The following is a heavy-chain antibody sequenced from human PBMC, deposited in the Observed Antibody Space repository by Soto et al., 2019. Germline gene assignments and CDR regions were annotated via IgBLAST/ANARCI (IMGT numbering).Heavy chain of an antibody. V-gene: IGHV1-69*08. CDR3: ATGITTSGYRRYMDV. CDR1: GGSFNGYF. J-gene: IGHJ6*03. D-gene: IGHD1-20*01. CDR2: VIPMHGSE. Sequence: VQLVQSGAEMKKPGSSVRVSCKASGGSFNGYFITWVRQAPGQGLEWVGRVIPMHGSEGHARKFGDRITLTADTLTNTAFLDLRSLQSEDTAVYYCATGITTSGYRRYMDVWGKGTKVTVSS.